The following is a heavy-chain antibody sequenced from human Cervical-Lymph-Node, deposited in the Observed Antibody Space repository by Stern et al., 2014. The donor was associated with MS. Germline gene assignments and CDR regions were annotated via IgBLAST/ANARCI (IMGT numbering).Heavy chain of an antibody. CDR3: TRDRQDYYDTSVVSNDAFDI. CDR2: INPGDHST. Sequence: VHLVESGAEVKKPGASVKVSCKASGYTLTSYYIHWVRQAPGQGLEWMGFINPGDHSTSYAQKFQGRVTMTRDTATNTVYMDLRSLRSEDTAMYYCTRDRQDYYDTSVVSNDAFDIWGQGTMVTVSS. CDR1: GYTLTSYY. J-gene: IGHJ3*02. V-gene: IGHV1-46*03. D-gene: IGHD3-22*01.